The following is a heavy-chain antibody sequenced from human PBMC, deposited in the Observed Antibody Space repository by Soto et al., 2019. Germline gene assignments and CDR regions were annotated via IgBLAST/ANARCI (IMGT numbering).Heavy chain of an antibody. CDR3: AKAQVAARPRFTDY. V-gene: IGHV3-23*01. J-gene: IGHJ4*02. D-gene: IGHD6-6*01. CDR1: GFTFSSYA. CDR2: ISGSGGST. Sequence: GGSLRLSCAASGFTFSSYAMSWVRQAPGEGLEWVSAISGSGGSTYYADSVKGRFTISRDNSKNTLYLQMNSLRAEDTAVYYCAKAQVAARPRFTDYWGQGTLVTVSS.